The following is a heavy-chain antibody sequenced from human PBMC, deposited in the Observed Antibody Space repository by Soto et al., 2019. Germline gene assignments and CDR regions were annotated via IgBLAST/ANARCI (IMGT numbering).Heavy chain of an antibody. J-gene: IGHJ4*02. CDR3: ARDESSSMYYFAY. CDR2: ISGSGGST. D-gene: IGHD6-13*01. CDR1: GFTFSSKS. Sequence: EVPLLESGGGLVQPGGFLRLSCAASGFTFSSKSMSWVRQPPGKGLEWVSGISGSGGSTYYADSVKGRFTISRDNSKNTLFLQMNSLRAEDTAVYYCARDESSSMYYFAYWGQGTLVTVSS. V-gene: IGHV3-23*01.